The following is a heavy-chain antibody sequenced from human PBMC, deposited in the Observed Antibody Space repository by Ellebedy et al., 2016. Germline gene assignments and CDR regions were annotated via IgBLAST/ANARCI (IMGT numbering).Heavy chain of an antibody. D-gene: IGHD3-10*01. CDR1: GGSFSGYY. J-gene: IGHJ4*02. CDR2: INHSGST. V-gene: IGHV4-34*01. CDR3: ARGRAVLLWFGELSEMDY. Sequence: GSLRLSXAVYGGSFSGYYWSWIRQPPGKGLEWIGEINHSGSTNYNPSLKSRVTISVDTSKNQFSLKLSSVTAADTAVYYCARGRAVLLWFGELSEMDYWGQGTLVTVSS.